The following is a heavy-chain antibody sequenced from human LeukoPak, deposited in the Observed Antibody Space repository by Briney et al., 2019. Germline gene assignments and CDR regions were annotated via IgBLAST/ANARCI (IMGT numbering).Heavy chain of an antibody. CDR1: GGSLIDHY. Sequence: SETLSLTCAVYGGSLIDHYWNWIRQPPGKGLEWIGEINHSGITKYNPSLKSRVTISVDTSKNQFSLNLNSVIAADTAVYYCARGNIAAAVKYWGQGTLVTVSS. V-gene: IGHV4-34*01. D-gene: IGHD6-13*01. CDR3: ARGNIAAAVKY. CDR2: INHSGIT. J-gene: IGHJ1*01.